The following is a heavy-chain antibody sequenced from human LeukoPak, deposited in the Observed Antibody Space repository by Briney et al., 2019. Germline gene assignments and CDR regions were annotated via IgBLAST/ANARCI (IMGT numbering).Heavy chain of an antibody. V-gene: IGHV3-23*01. CDR3: AKDGRYCSSTSCYYYYYMDV. Sequence: GGSPRLSCAASRFTFSSYAMSWVRQAPGKGLEWASAISGSGGSTYYADSVKGRFTISRDNSKNTLYLQMNSLRAEDTAVYYCAKDGRYCSSTSCYYYYYMDVWGKGTTVTVSS. CDR1: RFTFSSYA. CDR2: ISGSGGST. J-gene: IGHJ6*03. D-gene: IGHD2-2*01.